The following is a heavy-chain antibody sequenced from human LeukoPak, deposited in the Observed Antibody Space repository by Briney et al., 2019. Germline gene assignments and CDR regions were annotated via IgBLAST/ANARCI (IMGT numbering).Heavy chain of an antibody. J-gene: IGHJ5*02. CDR2: IIPIFGTA. D-gene: IGHD4-23*01. V-gene: IGHV1-69*01. CDR1: GGTFSSYA. CDR3: ARDRGGNTYWFDP. Sequence: SVKVSCKASGGTFSSYAISWVRQAPGQGLEWMGGIIPIFGTANYAQKFQGRVTVTADESTSTAYMELSSLRSEDTAVYYCARDRGGNTYWFDPWGQGTLVTVSS.